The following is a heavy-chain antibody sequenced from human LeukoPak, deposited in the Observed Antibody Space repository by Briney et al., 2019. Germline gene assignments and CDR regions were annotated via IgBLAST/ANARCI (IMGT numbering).Heavy chain of an antibody. CDR2: INHSGST. J-gene: IGHJ5*02. CDR1: GGSFSGYY. Sequence: PSETLSLTCAVYGGSFSGYYWSWIRQPPGKGLEWIGEINHSGSTNYNPSLKSRVTISVDTSKNQFSLKLSSVTAADTAVYYCARAGPKTFIAARPNSRVVKGWFDPWGQGTLVTVSS. D-gene: IGHD6-6*01. V-gene: IGHV4-34*01. CDR3: ARAGPKTFIAARPNSRVVKGWFDP.